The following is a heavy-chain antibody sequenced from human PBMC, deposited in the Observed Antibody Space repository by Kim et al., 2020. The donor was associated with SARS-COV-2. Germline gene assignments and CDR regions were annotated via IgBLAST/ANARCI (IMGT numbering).Heavy chain of an antibody. V-gene: IGHV4-31*03. Sequence: SETLSLTCTVSGGSINSGSYYWSWIRQRPGKGLEWIGYIYYSGSTYYNPSLKSRVTMSVDTSKNQFSLKLSSVTAADTAVYYCARDRAAAGTSSGMDVWGQGTTVTVSS. CDR3: ARDRAAAGTSSGMDV. D-gene: IGHD6-13*01. CDR1: GGSINSGSYY. J-gene: IGHJ6*02. CDR2: IYYSGST.